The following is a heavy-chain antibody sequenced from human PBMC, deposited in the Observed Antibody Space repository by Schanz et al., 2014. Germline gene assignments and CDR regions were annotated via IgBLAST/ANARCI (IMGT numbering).Heavy chain of an antibody. CDR1: RFTFSSYA. D-gene: IGHD2-2*03. Sequence: EVQLLESGGGLVQPGGSLRLSCAASRFTFSSYAMSWVRQAPGKGLEWVSAISDSGDLTYYADSVKGRFSISRDNSKNTLYLQMDSLRAEDTAVYYCAKSGYCRSTSCYQYNYYGLDVWGQGTTVTVSS. V-gene: IGHV3-23*01. CDR3: AKSGYCRSTSCYQYNYYGLDV. J-gene: IGHJ6*02. CDR2: ISDSGDLT.